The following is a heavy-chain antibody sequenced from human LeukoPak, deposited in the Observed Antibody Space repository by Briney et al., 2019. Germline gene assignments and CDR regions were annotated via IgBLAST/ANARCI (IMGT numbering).Heavy chain of an antibody. J-gene: IGHJ4*02. Sequence: SETLSLTCNVAGGFISSGTYYWSWIRQPAGKGLEWIGRIYSSGSTNYNLSLKSRVTISVDLSKNRFSLKLRSVTAADTAVYYCARLPLWSVGALDYWGQGALVTVSS. CDR1: GGFISSGTYY. CDR3: ARLPLWSVGALDY. CDR2: IYSSGST. V-gene: IGHV4-61*02. D-gene: IGHD3-3*01.